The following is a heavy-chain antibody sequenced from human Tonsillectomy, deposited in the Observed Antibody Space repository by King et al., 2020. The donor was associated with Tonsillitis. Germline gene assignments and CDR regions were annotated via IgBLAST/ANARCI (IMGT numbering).Heavy chain of an antibody. J-gene: IGHJ4*02. V-gene: IGHV4-34*01. D-gene: IGHD4-23*01. CDR1: GGSFSDYY. CDR2: IHPSGYI. Sequence: VQLQQWGAGLLKPSETLSLTCAVSGGSFSDYYWTWVRQPPGKGLEWIGEIHPSGYIHYNTSLKSRVSISVDTSKNQFSLNLTSVTAADTAMYFCARGRDSATVGYWGLGTLVTVSS. CDR3: ARGRDSATVGY.